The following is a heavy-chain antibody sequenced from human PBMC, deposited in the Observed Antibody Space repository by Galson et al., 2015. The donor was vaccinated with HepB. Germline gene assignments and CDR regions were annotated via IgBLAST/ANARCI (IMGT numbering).Heavy chain of an antibody. CDR1: GFSLSTSGVG. CDR2: IYWDGDK. Sequence: PALVTPTQTLTLTCTFSGFSLSTSGVGVGWIRQPPGKALEWLALIYWDGDKRYSPSLKSRLTITKDTSKNQVVLTMTNMDPVDTATYYCANRRTPGPYCSGGSCSWDYWGQGTLFTVSS. CDR3: ANRRTPGPYCSGGSCSWDY. V-gene: IGHV2-5*02. J-gene: IGHJ4*02. D-gene: IGHD2-15*01.